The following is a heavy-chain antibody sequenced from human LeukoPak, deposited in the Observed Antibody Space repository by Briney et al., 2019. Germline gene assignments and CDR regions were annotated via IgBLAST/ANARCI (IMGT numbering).Heavy chain of an antibody. CDR3: ARGSTVGATESLGFDY. D-gene: IGHD1-26*01. V-gene: IGHV1-2*02. J-gene: IGHJ4*02. CDR1: GYTFPGYY. CDR2: INPNSGAT. Sequence: ASVKVSCKASGYTFPGYYMHWLRLAPGQGLEWMGWINPNSGATNYAQKFQGRVTMTRDTSISTAYMELSRLRSDDTAMYYCARGSTVGATESLGFDYWGQGTPVTVSS.